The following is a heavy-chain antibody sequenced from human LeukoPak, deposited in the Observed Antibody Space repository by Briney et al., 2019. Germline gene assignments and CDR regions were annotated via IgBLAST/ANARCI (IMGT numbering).Heavy chain of an antibody. CDR1: GGSISSGDYY. J-gene: IGHJ4*02. CDR2: IYHSGST. Sequence: PSQTLSLTCTVSGGSISSGDYYWSWIRQPPGKGLEWIGYIYHSGSTYYNPSLKSRVTISVDRSKNQFSLKLSSVTAADTAVYYCAREFESIAARYFDYWGQGTLVTVSS. CDR3: AREFESIAARYFDY. D-gene: IGHD6-6*01. V-gene: IGHV4-30-4*08.